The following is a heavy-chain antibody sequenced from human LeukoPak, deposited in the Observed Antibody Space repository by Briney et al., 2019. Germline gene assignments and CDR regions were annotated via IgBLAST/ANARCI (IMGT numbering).Heavy chain of an antibody. J-gene: IGHJ4*02. Sequence: SETLSLTCTVSGGSISNYYWSWIRQAPGKGLEWIGYMYYSGATNYNPSLKSRVTTSVDTAKNQFSLRLSSVTAADTAVHYCARASSSAWYADYWGQGTLSSSPQ. CDR1: GGSISNYY. V-gene: IGHV4-59*01. CDR2: MYYSGAT. CDR3: ARASSSAWYADY. D-gene: IGHD6-19*01.